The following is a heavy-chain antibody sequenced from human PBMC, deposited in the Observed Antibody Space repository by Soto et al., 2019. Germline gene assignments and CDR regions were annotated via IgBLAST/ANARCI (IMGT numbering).Heavy chain of an antibody. CDR1: GGSFSGYY. Sequence: SETLSLTCAVYGGSFSGYYWSWIRQPPGKGLEWIGEINHSGSTNYNPSLKSRVTISVDTSKNQFSLKLSSVTAADTAVYYCASDYGDNTDYRGQGTLVTVSS. CDR3: ASDYGDNTDY. V-gene: IGHV4-34*01. D-gene: IGHD4-17*01. CDR2: INHSGST. J-gene: IGHJ4*02.